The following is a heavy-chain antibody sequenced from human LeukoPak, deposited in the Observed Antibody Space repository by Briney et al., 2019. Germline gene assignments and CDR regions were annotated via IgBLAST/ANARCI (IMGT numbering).Heavy chain of an antibody. CDR1: GYTFTSYD. V-gene: IGHV1-8*01. J-gene: IGHJ4*02. CDR3: ARSQDYCTNGVCYADY. CDR2: MNPNSGNT. Sequence: ASVKVSCKASGYTFTSYDINWVRQATGRGLEWMGWMNPNSGNTGYAQKFQGRVTMTRNTSISTAYMELSSLRSEDTAVYYCARSQDYCTNGVCYADYWGQGTLVTVSS. D-gene: IGHD2-8*01.